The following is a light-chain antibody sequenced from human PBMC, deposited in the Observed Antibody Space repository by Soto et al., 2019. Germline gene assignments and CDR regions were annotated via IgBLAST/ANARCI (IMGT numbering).Light chain of an antibody. CDR2: GEX. V-gene: IGKV3-20*01. Sequence: GLTKSAGVLSLSPGESATLSCRASQSVTKNNLNWYQQKPGQAPRLLXXGEXIRATGIPDRFIGSGSETDFTLTISRLEPEDFALYYCQQYGSSAPSTFGQGTRLDIK. CDR3: QQYGSSAPST. CDR1: QSVTKNN. J-gene: IGKJ5*01.